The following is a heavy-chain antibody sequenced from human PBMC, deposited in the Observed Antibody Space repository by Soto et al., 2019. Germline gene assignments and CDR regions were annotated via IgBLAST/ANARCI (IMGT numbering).Heavy chain of an antibody. Sequence: GGSLRLSCAASGFTFSTYAMSWLRQAPGKGLEWVSRIIGSGESTYSADSVRGRFSISRDNSKNTLYLQMNSLRVEDTAVYYCAAPRRSTGWYFDLWGRGTLVTVS. CDR2: IIGSGEST. V-gene: IGHV3-23*01. CDR3: AAPRRSTGWYFDL. D-gene: IGHD2-2*01. CDR1: GFTFSTYA. J-gene: IGHJ2*01.